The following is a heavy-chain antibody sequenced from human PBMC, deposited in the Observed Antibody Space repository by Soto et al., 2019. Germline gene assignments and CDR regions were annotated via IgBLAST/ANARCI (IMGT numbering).Heavy chain of an antibody. D-gene: IGHD3-10*01. J-gene: IGHJ6*02. Sequence: GASVEVSWKASGVRFSSCASRWVRQAPGQGLEWMGGIIPIFGTANYAQKFQGRVTITADESTSTAYMELSSLRSEDTAVYYCARDEGSGSNTDYYYYSGMDVWRQGTPVTVSS. V-gene: IGHV1-69*01. CDR1: GVRFSSCA. CDR2: IIPIFGTA. CDR3: ARDEGSGSNTDYYYYSGMDV.